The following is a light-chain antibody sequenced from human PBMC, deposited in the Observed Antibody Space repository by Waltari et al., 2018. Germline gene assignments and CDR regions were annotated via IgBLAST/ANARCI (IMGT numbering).Light chain of an antibody. CDR2: DVS. Sequence: QSALTQPASVSGSPAQPTTIPCPGTSSDVGGYNYVPWYQQHPGKAPKLMIYDVSNRPSGVSNRFSGSKSGNTASLTISGLQAEDEADYYCSSYTSSSPLFGGGTKLTVL. V-gene: IGLV2-14*03. J-gene: IGLJ2*01. CDR3: SSYTSSSPL. CDR1: SSDVGGYNY.